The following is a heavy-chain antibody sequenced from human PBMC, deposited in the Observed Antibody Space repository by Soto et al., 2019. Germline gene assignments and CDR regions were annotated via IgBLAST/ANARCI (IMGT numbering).Heavy chain of an antibody. CDR1: GYNFTSYW. Sequence: PGESLKISCKGSGYNFTSYWIGWVRQMPGKGLEWMGIIYPGDSDTRYSPSFQGQVTISADKSISTAYLQWSSLKASDTAMYYCARNQGETPYYYYGMDVWGQGTTVTVSS. CDR2: IYPGDSDT. J-gene: IGHJ6*02. CDR3: ARNQGETPYYYYGMDV. V-gene: IGHV5-51*01.